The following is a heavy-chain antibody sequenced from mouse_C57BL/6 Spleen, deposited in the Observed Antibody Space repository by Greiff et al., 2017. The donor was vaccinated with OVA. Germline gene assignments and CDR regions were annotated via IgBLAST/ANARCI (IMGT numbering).Heavy chain of an antibody. CDR2: ISYDGSN. CDR1: GYSITSGYY. Sequence: EVQLQESGPGLVKPSQSLSLTCSVTGYSITSGYYWNWIRQFPGNKLEWMGYISYDGSNNYNPSLKNRISITRDTSKNQFFLKLNSVTTEDTATYYCVGKAMDYWGQGTSVTVSS. CDR3: VGKAMDY. V-gene: IGHV3-6*01. J-gene: IGHJ4*01.